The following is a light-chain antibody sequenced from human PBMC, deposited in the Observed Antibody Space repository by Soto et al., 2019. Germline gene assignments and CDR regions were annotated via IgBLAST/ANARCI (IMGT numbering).Light chain of an antibody. CDR3: QSFDSSLSGWV. CDR2: AVT. J-gene: IGLJ7*01. Sequence: QSVLTQPPSVSGAPGQRATISCTGTSSNIGAGYDVHWYQQLPGTAPKLLIAAVTSRPSGVPDRFSGSKPGTSAYLAITGLQAEDEADYYCQSFDSSLSGWVFGGGTQLTVL. CDR1: SSNIGAGYD. V-gene: IGLV1-40*01.